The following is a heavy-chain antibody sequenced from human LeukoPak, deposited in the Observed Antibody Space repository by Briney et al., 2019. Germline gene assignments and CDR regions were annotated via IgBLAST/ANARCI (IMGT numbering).Heavy chain of an antibody. Sequence: SETLSLTCTVSGGSISSYFWSWIRQPAGKGLEWIGRIYTSGSTNYNPSLKSRVTMSVDTSKNQFSLKLSSVTAADTAVYYCARDRGYCSSTSCSYYMDVWGKGTTVTVSS. D-gene: IGHD2-2*01. V-gene: IGHV4-4*07. CDR3: ARDRGYCSSTSCSYYMDV. CDR2: IYTSGST. J-gene: IGHJ6*03. CDR1: GGSISSYF.